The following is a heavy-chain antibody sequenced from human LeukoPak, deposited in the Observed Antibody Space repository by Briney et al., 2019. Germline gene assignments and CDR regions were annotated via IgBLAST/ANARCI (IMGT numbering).Heavy chain of an antibody. V-gene: IGHV4-39*01. Sequence: PSETLSLTCTVSGGSISSSSYYWGWIRQPPGKGLEWIGSIYYSGSTYYNPSLKSRVTISIDTSKNQFSLKLSSVTAADTAVYYCARWTAAGADDAFDIWGQGTMATVSA. CDR1: GGSISSSSYY. CDR2: IYYSGST. J-gene: IGHJ3*02. CDR3: ARWTAAGADDAFDI. D-gene: IGHD6-13*01.